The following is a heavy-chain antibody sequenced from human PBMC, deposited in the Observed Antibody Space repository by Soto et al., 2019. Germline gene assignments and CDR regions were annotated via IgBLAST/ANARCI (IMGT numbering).Heavy chain of an antibody. CDR2: IIPIFGTA. D-gene: IGHD3-22*01. Sequence: QVQLVQSGAEVKKPGSSVKVSCKASGGTFSSYAISWVRQAPGQGLEWMGGIIPIFGTANYAQKFQGRVTITADEXTXTXIMELSSLRSEDTAVYYCARVMIAVATSYYYYGMDVWGQGTTVTVSS. CDR1: GGTFSSYA. CDR3: ARVMIAVATSYYYYGMDV. J-gene: IGHJ6*02. V-gene: IGHV1-69*12.